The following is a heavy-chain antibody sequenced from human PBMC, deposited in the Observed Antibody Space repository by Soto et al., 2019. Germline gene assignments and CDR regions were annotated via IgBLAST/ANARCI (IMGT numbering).Heavy chain of an antibody. D-gene: IGHD5-18*01. CDR3: AKDMDSGGGCGGYSYGYYYYGMDV. CDR1: GFTFDDYA. J-gene: IGHJ6*02. V-gene: IGHV3-9*01. Sequence: EVQLLESGGGLVQPGGSLRLSCAASGFTFDDYAMHWVRQAPGKGLEWVSGISWNSGSIGYADSVKGRFTISRDNAKNSLYLLTNSRRGEESAMYYCAKDMDSGGGCGGYSYGYYYYGMDVWGQETTVTVCS. CDR2: ISWNSGSI.